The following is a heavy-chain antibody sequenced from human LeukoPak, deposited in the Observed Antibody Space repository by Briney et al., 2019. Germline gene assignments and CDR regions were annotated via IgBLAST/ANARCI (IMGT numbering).Heavy chain of an antibody. J-gene: IGHJ4*02. Sequence: ASVKVSRKASGYTFSTYGITWVRQARGQGLEWMGWISGHQGNTKYAQNFQGRVTMTIDTSTSTAYMDLRSLRSDDMAIYFCARSDLATITAGPFEYWGQGTLVAVSS. CDR1: GYTFSTYG. CDR3: ARSDLATITAGPFEY. CDR2: ISGHQGNT. V-gene: IGHV1-18*03. D-gene: IGHD5-12*01.